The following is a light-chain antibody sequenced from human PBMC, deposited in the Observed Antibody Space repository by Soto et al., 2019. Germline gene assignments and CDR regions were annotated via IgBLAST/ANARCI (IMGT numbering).Light chain of an antibody. J-gene: IGKJ1*01. V-gene: IGKV1-5*01. CDR3: QQYNTYSLT. CDR1: QIISNW. Sequence: DIQMTQSPSSLSASVGDRVTITCRASQIISNWLAWYQQKPGKAPKLLIHGASTLEDGVPSRFSGSRSGTEFILTISSLQPDDFAVYYCQQYNTYSLTFGQGTKVGIK. CDR2: GAS.